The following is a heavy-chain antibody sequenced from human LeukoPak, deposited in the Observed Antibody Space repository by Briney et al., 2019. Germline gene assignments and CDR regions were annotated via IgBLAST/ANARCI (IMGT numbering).Heavy chain of an antibody. Sequence: ASVKVSCKVSGYTLTELSMHWVRQAPGKGLEWMGGFDPEDGETIYAQKFQGRVTMTEDTSTDTAYMELSSLRSEDTAVYHCATVMFKQLPTRGFDPWGQGTLVTVSS. CDR1: GYTLTELS. J-gene: IGHJ5*02. CDR3: ATVMFKQLPTRGFDP. D-gene: IGHD6-13*01. CDR2: FDPEDGET. V-gene: IGHV1-24*01.